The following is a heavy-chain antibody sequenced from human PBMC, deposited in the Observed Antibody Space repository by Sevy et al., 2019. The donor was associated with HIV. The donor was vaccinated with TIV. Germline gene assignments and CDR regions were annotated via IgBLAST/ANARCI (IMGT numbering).Heavy chain of an antibody. Sequence: GGSLRLSCTTSGFALGDYAMNWVRQAPGKGLEWVAFLKSKADGGTVDHAPSVKGRFTISRDDSKSIAYLQMNDLTTEDTAVYYCTRWKGLQSIFDYWGQGALVTVSS. CDR1: GFALGDYA. CDR3: TRWKGLQSIFDY. J-gene: IGHJ4*02. V-gene: IGHV3-49*04. CDR2: LKSKADGGTV. D-gene: IGHD1-1*01.